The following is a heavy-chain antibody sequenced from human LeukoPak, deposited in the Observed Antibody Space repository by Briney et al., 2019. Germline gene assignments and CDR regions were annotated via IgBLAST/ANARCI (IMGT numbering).Heavy chain of an antibody. CDR2: MSDTGTYM. J-gene: IGHJ3*02. CDR3: ARAGNVGPQVAFHI. V-gene: IGHV3-21*06. D-gene: IGHD1-26*01. CDR1: GFPLSTYS. Sequence: GGSLRLSCAASGFPLSTYSMNWIRQAPGKGLEWVSAMSDTGTYMYYADVVQGRFTISRDNAMNSLYLQMNSLRAEDAAVYYCARAGNVGPQVAFHIWGQGTLVTVSS.